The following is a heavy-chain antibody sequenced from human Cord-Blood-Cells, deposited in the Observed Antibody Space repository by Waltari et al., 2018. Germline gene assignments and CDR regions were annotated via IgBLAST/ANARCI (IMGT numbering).Heavy chain of an antibody. CDR2: ISSSSSYI. CDR1: GFTFSSYS. D-gene: IGHD3-10*01. J-gene: IGHJ4*02. V-gene: IGHV3-21*01. Sequence: EVQLVESGGGLVNPGGSLRLSGAASGFTFSSYSMYWVCQAPGKGLDWVATISSSSSYIYYADSGKVRFTITRDNAKNSLYLQMNSLRAEDTAVYYCARGGGSGSYWGQGTLVTVSS. CDR3: ARGGGSGSY.